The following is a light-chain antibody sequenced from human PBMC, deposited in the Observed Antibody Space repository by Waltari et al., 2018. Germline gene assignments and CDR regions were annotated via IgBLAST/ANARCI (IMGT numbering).Light chain of an antibody. Sequence: QSALTQPAAASGSPGQSVTISCIGASSAIGRYDIVSWYQQHPGNAPKLVISDVSKRPSGVSDRFSGSKSGDTASLTISGLQFEDEADYYCCSYAGNYVWVFGGGTRLTVL. J-gene: IGLJ3*02. CDR3: CSYAGNYVWV. V-gene: IGLV2-23*02. CDR2: DVS. CDR1: SSAIGRYDI.